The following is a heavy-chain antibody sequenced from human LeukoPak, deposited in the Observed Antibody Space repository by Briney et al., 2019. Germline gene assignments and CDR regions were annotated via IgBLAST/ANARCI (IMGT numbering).Heavy chain of an antibody. D-gene: IGHD2-8*01. CDR1: GFTFSSYA. CDR3: AKVCTNGVCYGAFDI. Sequence: PGGPLRLSCAASGFTFSSYAMSWVRQAPGKGLEWASAISGSGGSTYYADSVKGRFTISRDNSKNTLYLQMNSLRAEDTAVYYCAKVCTNGVCYGAFDIWGQGTMVTVSS. CDR2: ISGSGGST. J-gene: IGHJ3*02. V-gene: IGHV3-23*01.